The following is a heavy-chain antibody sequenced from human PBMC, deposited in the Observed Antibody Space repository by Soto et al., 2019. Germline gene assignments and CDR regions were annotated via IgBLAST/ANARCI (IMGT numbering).Heavy chain of an antibody. V-gene: IGHV3-48*01. CDR3: ARDSERFLEWAIEH. J-gene: IGHJ4*02. Sequence: GGSLRLSCAASGFTFSSYSMNWVRQAPGKGLEWVSYISSSSSTIYYADSVKGRFTISRDNAKNSLYLQMNSLRAEDTAVYYCARDSERFLEWAIEHWGQGTLVTVSS. D-gene: IGHD3-3*01. CDR2: ISSSSSTI. CDR1: GFTFSSYS.